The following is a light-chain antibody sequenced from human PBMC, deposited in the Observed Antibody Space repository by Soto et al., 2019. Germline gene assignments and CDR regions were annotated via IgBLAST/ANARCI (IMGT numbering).Light chain of an antibody. Sequence: QSVLTQPASVSGSPGQSITISCIGTNSDVGGYNYVSWYRQHPGKAPKLMIYEVGNRPSGVSNRFSGSKSGSTASLTISGLQAEDEADYYCSSYTSRSTWVFGGGTKLTVL. CDR1: NSDVGGYNY. CDR3: SSYTSRSTWV. CDR2: EVG. J-gene: IGLJ3*02. V-gene: IGLV2-14*03.